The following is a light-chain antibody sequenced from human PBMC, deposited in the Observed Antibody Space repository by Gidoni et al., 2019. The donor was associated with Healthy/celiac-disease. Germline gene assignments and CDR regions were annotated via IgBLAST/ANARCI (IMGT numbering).Light chain of an antibody. V-gene: IGLV3-19*01. CDR1: SLRSYY. J-gene: IGLJ1*01. Sequence: SSELTQDPAVSVALGQTVRITCQVDSLRSYYASWYQQNPGQAPVLVIYGKNNRPSGIPDRFSCSSSGNTASLTITGAQAEDEADYYCNSRDSSGNPYVFGTGTKVTVL. CDR3: NSRDSSGNPYV. CDR2: GKN.